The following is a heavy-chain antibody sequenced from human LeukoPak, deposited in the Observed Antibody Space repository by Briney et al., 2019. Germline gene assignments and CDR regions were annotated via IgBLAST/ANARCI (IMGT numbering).Heavy chain of an antibody. CDR2: ISDSGGST. D-gene: IGHD2-15*01. CDR1: GLTFAAYA. V-gene: IGHV3-23*01. CDR3: AKLGGYCSSGSCRDFDY. Sequence: AGGSLRLSCAVSGLTFAAYAMTWVRQAPEKGLEWVSTISDSGGSTYYADSLKGRFTISRDNSKNTLYLQVDRLRAEDTAVYYCAKLGGYCSSGSCRDFDYWGQGTLVTVSS. J-gene: IGHJ4*02.